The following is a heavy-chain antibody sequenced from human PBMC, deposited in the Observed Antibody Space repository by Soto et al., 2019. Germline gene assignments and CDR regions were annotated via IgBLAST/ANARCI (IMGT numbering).Heavy chain of an antibody. CDR1: GGSISSSSYY. CDR2: IYYSGST. D-gene: IGHD3-3*01. CDR3: AAHSGADPRNYYDFWSTNWFDP. J-gene: IGHJ5*02. V-gene: IGHV4-39*01. Sequence: SETLSLTCTVSGGSISSSSYYWGWIRQPPGKGLEWIGSIYYSGSTYYNPSLKGRVTISVDTSKNQFSLKLSSVTAADTAVYYCAAHSGADPRNYYDFWSTNWFDPWGQGTLVTVSS.